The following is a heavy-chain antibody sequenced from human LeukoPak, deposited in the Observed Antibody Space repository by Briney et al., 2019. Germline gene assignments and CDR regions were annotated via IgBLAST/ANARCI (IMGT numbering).Heavy chain of an antibody. V-gene: IGHV3-64*01. D-gene: IGHD6-19*01. CDR3: ARLSINRPRGIAVAGYDY. CDR1: GFTFSSYA. CDR2: ICSKGDIT. J-gene: IGHJ4*02. Sequence: GGSLRLSCAASGFTFSSYAMHWVRQAPGGGLECVSAICSKGDITYYTNSGKGRFTIYRENSKNTLYLQMGSLRAEDMAVSYCARLSINRPRGIAVAGYDYWGKGTLVTVS.